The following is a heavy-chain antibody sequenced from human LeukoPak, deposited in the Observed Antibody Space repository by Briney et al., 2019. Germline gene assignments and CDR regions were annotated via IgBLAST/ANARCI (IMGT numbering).Heavy chain of an antibody. CDR3: ARGPKDCSSTSCYGEINYFDY. CDR2: IKQEGSEK. CDR1: GFTFSSYW. D-gene: IGHD2-2*01. Sequence: GGSLRLSCAASGFTFSSYWMSWVRQAPGKGLEWVANIKQEGSEKYYVDSVKGRFTISRDNAKNSLYLQMNSLRAEDTAVYYCARGPKDCSSTSCYGEINYFDYWGQGTLVTVSS. V-gene: IGHV3-7*01. J-gene: IGHJ4*02.